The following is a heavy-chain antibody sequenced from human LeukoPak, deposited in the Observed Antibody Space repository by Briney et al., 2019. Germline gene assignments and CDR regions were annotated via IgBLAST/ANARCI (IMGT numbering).Heavy chain of an antibody. CDR1: GYTFTSFG. CDR3: ARGGSGSYYDYYYYGMDV. D-gene: IGHD1-26*01. Sequence: ASVKVSCKASGYTFTSFGISWVRQATGQGLEWMGWMNPNSGNTGYAQKFQGRVTMTRNTSISTAYMELSSLRSEDTAVYYCARGGSGSYYDYYYYGMDVWGQGTTVTVSS. CDR2: MNPNSGNT. V-gene: IGHV1-8*02. J-gene: IGHJ6*02.